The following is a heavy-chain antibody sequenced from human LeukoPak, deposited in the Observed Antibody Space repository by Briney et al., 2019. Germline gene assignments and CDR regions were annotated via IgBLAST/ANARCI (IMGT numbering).Heavy chain of an antibody. CDR2: IYHSGST. CDR1: GYSISSGYY. V-gene: IGHV4-38-2*01. Sequence: SETLSLTCAVSGYSISSGYYWGWIRQPPGKGLEWIGSIYHSGSTYYNPSLKSRVTISVDTSKTQFSLKLSFVTAADTAVYYWGGGGGDYGSGSYYKKYWGQGTLVTVSS. D-gene: IGHD3-10*01. J-gene: IGHJ4*02. CDR3: GGGGGDYGSGSYYKKY.